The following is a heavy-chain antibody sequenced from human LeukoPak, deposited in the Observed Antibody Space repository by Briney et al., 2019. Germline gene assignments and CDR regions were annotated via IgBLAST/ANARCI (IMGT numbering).Heavy chain of an antibody. D-gene: IGHD3-16*01. V-gene: IGHV3-13*04. CDR3: PRTSKVTSVMDI. Sequence: GGSLRLSCAASGFTFSSYDMHWVRQATGKGLEWVSAIDTAGNTFYPGSVKGRFTISRENAKNSLYLQMNNVRAGDTAVYYCPRTSKVTSVMDIWGQGTMVTVSS. CDR2: IDTAGNT. J-gene: IGHJ3*02. CDR1: GFTFSSYD.